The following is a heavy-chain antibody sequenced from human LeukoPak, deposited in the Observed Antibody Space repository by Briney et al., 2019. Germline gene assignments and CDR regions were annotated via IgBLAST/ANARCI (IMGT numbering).Heavy chain of an antibody. J-gene: IGHJ3*02. V-gene: IGHV5-51*01. CDR3: ARLYPVKETESAFDI. Sequence: GESLKISCKGSGYSFTSYWIAWVRQMPGKGLEWMGIIYPGDSDTRYSPSFQGQVTISADKSISTAYLQWSSLKASDTAMYYCARLYPVKETESAFDIWGQGTMVTVSS. CDR2: IYPGDSDT. CDR1: GYSFTSYW. D-gene: IGHD2-2*02.